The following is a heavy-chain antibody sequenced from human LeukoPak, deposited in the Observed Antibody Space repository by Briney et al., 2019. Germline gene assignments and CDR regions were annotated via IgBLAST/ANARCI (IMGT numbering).Heavy chain of an antibody. Sequence: SENLSLTCTVSGGSISSGDYYWSWIRQPPGKGLEWIGYIYYSGSTYYNPSLKSRVTISVDTSKNQFSLKLSSVTAADTAVYYCARGGAAWFGELLGAFDIWGQGTMVTVSS. V-gene: IGHV4-30-4*01. CDR3: ARGGAAWFGELLGAFDI. D-gene: IGHD3-10*01. CDR1: GGSISSGDYY. CDR2: IYYSGST. J-gene: IGHJ3*02.